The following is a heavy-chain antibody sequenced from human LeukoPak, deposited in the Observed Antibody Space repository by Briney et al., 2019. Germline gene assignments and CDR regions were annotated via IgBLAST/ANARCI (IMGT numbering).Heavy chain of an antibody. J-gene: IGHJ4*02. D-gene: IGHD5-12*01. V-gene: IGHV4-61*01. CDR3: ASGGPYSGYIY. CDR2: VIYSGST. Sequence: SETLSLTCTVSGGSVSSGNYYWSWIRQPPGKGLEWIGYVIYSGSTNYNPSLKSRVAISVDTSKNQFSLKVSSVTAADTAVYYCASGGPYSGYIYWGQGTLVTVSS. CDR1: GGSVSSGNYY.